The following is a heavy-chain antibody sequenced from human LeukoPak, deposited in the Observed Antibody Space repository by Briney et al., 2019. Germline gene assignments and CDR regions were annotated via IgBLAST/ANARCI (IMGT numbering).Heavy chain of an antibody. V-gene: IGHV1-24*01. CDR1: GYTLTELS. J-gene: IGHJ3*02. CDR2: FDPEDGET. Sequence: ASVKVSCKVSGYTLTELSMHWVRQAPGKGLEWMGGFDPEDGETIYAQKFQGRVTMTEDTSTDTAYMELSSLRSEDTAVYYCARDSYYDSSGYSAGGGFDIWGQGTMVTVSS. D-gene: IGHD3-22*01. CDR3: ARDSYYDSSGYSAGGGFDI.